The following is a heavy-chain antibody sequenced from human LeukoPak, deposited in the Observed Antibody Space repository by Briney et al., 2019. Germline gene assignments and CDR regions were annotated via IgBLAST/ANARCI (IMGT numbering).Heavy chain of an antibody. CDR1: GFTFSSYS. Sequence: PGGSLRLSCAASGFTFSSYSMNWVRQAPGKGLEWVSSISSSSSYIYYADSVKGRFTISRDNSKHTLYLQMNSLRAEDTAVYYCANRGSSISLRWGQGTLVTVSS. CDR3: ANRGSSISLR. D-gene: IGHD6-6*01. J-gene: IGHJ4*02. CDR2: ISSSSSYI. V-gene: IGHV3-21*04.